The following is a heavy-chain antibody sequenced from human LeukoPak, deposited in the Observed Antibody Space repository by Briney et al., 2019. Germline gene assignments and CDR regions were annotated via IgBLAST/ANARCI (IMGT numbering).Heavy chain of an antibody. CDR1: GFTFSSYG. D-gene: IGHD1-26*01. CDR3: ATRRELDY. J-gene: IGHJ4*02. CDR2: ISYDGSNK. Sequence: GGSLRLSCAASGFTFSSYGMHWVRQAPGKGLEWVAVISYDGSNKYYADSVKGRFTISRDNSKNTLYLQMNSLRAEDTAVYYCATRRELDYWGQGTLVTVSS. V-gene: IGHV3-30*03.